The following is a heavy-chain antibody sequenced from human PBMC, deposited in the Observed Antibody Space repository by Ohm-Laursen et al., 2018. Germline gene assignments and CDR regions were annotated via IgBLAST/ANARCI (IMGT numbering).Heavy chain of an antibody. CDR1: GFTFSDYY. CDR3: ARASYSGSRDDAFDI. V-gene: IGHV3-11*04. CDR2: ISSSGSTI. J-gene: IGHJ3*02. D-gene: IGHD1-26*01. Sequence: SLRLSCAASGFTFSDYYMSWIRQAPGKGLEWVSYISSSGSTIYYADSVKGRFTISRDNAKNSLYLQMNSLRAEDTAVYYCARASYSGSRDDAFDIWGQGTMVTVSS.